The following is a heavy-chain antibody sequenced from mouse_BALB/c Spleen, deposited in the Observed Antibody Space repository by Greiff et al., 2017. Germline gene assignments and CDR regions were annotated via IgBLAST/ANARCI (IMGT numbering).Heavy chain of an antibody. V-gene: IGHV1-9*01. J-gene: IGHJ4*01. CDR1: GYTFSSYW. CDR3: ARWRRYDAMDY. CDR2: ILPGSGST. D-gene: IGHD2-14*01. Sequence: VQLQESGAELMKPGASVKISCKATGYTFSSYWIEWVKQRPGHGLEWIGEILPGSGSTNYNEKFKGKATFTADTSSNTAYMQLSSLTSEDSAVYYCARWRRYDAMDYWGQGTSVTVSS.